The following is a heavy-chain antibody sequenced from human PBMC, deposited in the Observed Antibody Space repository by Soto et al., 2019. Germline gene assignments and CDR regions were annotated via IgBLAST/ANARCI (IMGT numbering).Heavy chain of an antibody. CDR3: AREDDGGDSLDA. D-gene: IGHD2-21*02. V-gene: IGHV4-30-4*08. CDR1: GDSISSDYYH. CDR2: IHHSGSI. J-gene: IGHJ6*02. Sequence: QVQLQQSGPGLVKPSQTLSLTCTVSGDSISSDYYHWTWIRQAPGKGLEWIGYIHHSGSIPYNPSLQSRVTISVDTPKNQFSRHLTSVTAATTAVHFSAREDDGGDSLDAGGQATTATVSS.